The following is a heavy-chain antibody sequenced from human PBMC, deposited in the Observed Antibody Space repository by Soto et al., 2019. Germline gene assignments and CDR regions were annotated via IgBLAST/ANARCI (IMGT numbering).Heavy chain of an antibody. V-gene: IGHV1-69*08. D-gene: IGHD1-1*01. Sequence: QVQLVQSGAEVKKPGSSVKVSCKASGGTFSSYTISWVRQAPGQGLEWMGRIIPILGIANYAQKFQGRVTINADKSTSTAYMELSSLRSEDTAVYYCAREDRTNRYFDYGGQGTLVTVSS. CDR2: IIPILGIA. J-gene: IGHJ4*02. CDR1: GGTFSSYT. CDR3: AREDRTNRYFDY.